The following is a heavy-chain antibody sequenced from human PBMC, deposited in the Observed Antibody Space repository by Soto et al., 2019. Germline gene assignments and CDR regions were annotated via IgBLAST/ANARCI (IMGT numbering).Heavy chain of an antibody. D-gene: IGHD3-10*01. Sequence: QERLVESGGGVVQPGRSLRLSCAVSGFTFSDYGMHWVRQAPGKGLEWVALLWHDGINEYYADSVKGRFTISRDISNNTLYLQMRSLRPEDTAVYYCAKSRGDGYKWGLGLDYWGQGTLVTVSS. J-gene: IGHJ4*02. CDR3: AKSRGDGYKWGLGLDY. V-gene: IGHV3-33*03. CDR2: LWHDGINE. CDR1: GFTFSDYG.